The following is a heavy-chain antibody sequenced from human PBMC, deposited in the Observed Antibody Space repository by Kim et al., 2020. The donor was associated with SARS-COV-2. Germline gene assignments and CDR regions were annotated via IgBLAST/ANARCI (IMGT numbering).Heavy chain of an antibody. J-gene: IGHJ4*02. D-gene: IGHD6-6*01. V-gene: IGHV3-33*06. CDR2: MWFDGTNK. CDR1: GFNFNSYG. Sequence: GGSLRLSCAASGFNFNSYGMHWVRQAPGKGLEWVAIMWFDGTNKYYADSVKGRFTISRDNSKNTLHLQMNSLRVEDTAVYYCAKHGVDYSSSALDFWGQGSLVTVSS. CDR3: AKHGVDYSSSALDF.